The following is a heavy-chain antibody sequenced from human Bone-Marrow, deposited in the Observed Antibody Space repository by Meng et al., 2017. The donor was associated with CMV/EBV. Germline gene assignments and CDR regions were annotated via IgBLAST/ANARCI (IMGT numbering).Heavy chain of an antibody. CDR1: GSTLSSYW. D-gene: IGHD6-13*01. V-gene: IGHV3-7*01. Sequence: GESLKISCAASGSTLSSYWMSWVRQAPGKGLEWVANIKQDGSEKHYVDSLKGRFTISRDNAKNSLYLQMNSLRAEDTAVYYCAREVGIAAAGPKGVFDYWGQGTLVTVSS. CDR2: IKQDGSEK. J-gene: IGHJ4*02. CDR3: AREVGIAAAGPKGVFDY.